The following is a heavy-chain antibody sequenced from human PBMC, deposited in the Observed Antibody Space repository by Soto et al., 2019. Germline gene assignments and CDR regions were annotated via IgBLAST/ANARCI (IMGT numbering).Heavy chain of an antibody. CDR1: GYTFTGYY. CDR3: ARARVAATRPRLDP. J-gene: IGHJ5*02. V-gene: IGHV1-2*02. Sequence: ASVKVSCKASGYTFTGYYIHWVRQAPGQGLEWMGWMNPNNGDSKYAQKFQGRVSMTRDMSITTAYLTLTSPRSDDTAIFYCARARVAATRPRLDPWGQGTLVTVSS. CDR2: MNPNNGDS. D-gene: IGHD2-15*01.